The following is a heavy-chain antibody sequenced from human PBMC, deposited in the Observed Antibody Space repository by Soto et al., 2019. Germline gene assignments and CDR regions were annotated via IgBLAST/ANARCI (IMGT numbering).Heavy chain of an antibody. CDR2: IIPILGIA. V-gene: IGHV1-69*02. J-gene: IGHJ3*02. D-gene: IGHD5-18*01. CDR3: ARRRGYSYGQKTRPDAFDI. CDR1: GYTFSSYT. Sequence: GASVKVSCKASGYTFSSYTISWVRQAPGQGLEWMGRIIPILGIANYAQKFQGRVTITADKSTSTAYMELSSLRSEDTAVYYCARRRGYSYGQKTRPDAFDIWGQGTMVTVSS.